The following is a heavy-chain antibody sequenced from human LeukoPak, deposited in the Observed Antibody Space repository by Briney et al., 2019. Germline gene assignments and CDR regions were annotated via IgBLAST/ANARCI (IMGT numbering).Heavy chain of an antibody. D-gene: IGHD6-19*01. V-gene: IGHV3-49*04. Sequence: PGRSLRLSCTASGLTFGDYAMSWVRQAPGKGLEWVGFITSKAYGGTTEYAASVKGRFTISRDDSKSIAYLQMISLKTADTAVYYCNRIAVAGRGFDYWGQGTRVTVSS. J-gene: IGHJ4*02. CDR2: ITSKAYGGTT. CDR3: NRIAVAGRGFDY. CDR1: GLTFGDYA.